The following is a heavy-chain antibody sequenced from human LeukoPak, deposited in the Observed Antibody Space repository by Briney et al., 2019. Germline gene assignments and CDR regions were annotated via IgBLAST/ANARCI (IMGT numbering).Heavy chain of an antibody. CDR1: GYTFIGYY. V-gene: IGHV1-2*02. Sequence: AAVKVSCRASGYTFIGYYMQWVRQAPGQGLEWMGWINPNSGGTDYAQKFQGRVTMTRDTSISTAYMELSRLRSDDTAVYYCARSLEQQLILFDYWGQGTLVTVSS. D-gene: IGHD6-13*01. J-gene: IGHJ4*02. CDR3: ARSLEQQLILFDY. CDR2: INPNSGGT.